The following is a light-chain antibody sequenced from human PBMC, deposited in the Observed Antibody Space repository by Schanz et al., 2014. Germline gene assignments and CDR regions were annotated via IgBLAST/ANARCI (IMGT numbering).Light chain of an antibody. V-gene: IGKV3-20*01. CDR3: QQYGGSPPIS. CDR2: GTS. CDR1: QSVTSKY. J-gene: IGKJ5*01. Sequence: EIVMTQSPATLSLSPGERATLSCRASQSVTSKYLSWYQQIPGQAPRLLIYGTSNRASGIPERFSGSGSGRDFTLTISRLEPEDFAMYYCQQYGGSPPISFGQGTRLEIK.